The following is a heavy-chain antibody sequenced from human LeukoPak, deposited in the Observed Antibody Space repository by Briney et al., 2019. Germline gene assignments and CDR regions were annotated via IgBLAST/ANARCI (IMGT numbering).Heavy chain of an antibody. CDR3: ARVDYDILTGYFWFDP. Sequence: PSETLSLTCAVSGGSISSGGYSWSWIRQPPGKGLEWIGYIYHNGSTYYNPSLKSRVTISVDRSKNQFSLKLSSVTAADTAVYYCARVDYDILTGYFWFDPWGQGTLVTVSS. V-gene: IGHV4-30-2*01. J-gene: IGHJ5*02. CDR1: GGSISSGGYS. CDR2: IYHNGST. D-gene: IGHD3-9*01.